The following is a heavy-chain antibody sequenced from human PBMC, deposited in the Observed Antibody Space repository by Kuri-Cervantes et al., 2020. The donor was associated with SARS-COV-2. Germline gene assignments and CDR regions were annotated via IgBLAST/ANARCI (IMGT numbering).Heavy chain of an antibody. J-gene: IGHJ3*02. CDR1: GFTFSSYA. V-gene: IGHV3-64*01. CDR3: ARDRPTRVVLGNAFDI. CDR2: ISSNGGST. D-gene: IGHD2-2*01. Sequence: GGSLRLSCAASGFTFSSYAMHWVRQAPGKGLEYVSAISSNGGSTYYANSVKGRFTISRDNSKNTLYLQMGSLRAEDMAVYYCARDRPTRVVLGNAFDIWGQGTMVTVSS.